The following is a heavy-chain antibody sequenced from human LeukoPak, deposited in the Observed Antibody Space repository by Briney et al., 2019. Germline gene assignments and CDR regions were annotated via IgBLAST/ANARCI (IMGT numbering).Heavy chain of an antibody. J-gene: IGHJ6*02. CDR1: GGSISSSSYY. Sequence: SETLSLTCTVSGGSISSSSYYWGSIRQPPGKGLEWIGTIYYSGSTYYNPSLKRRVTISVDTSKDQYSLKLSSVTAADTAVYYCARPSPEPYYYYGMDVWGQGTTVTVSS. CDR2: IYYSGST. CDR3: ARPSPEPYYYYGMDV. V-gene: IGHV4-39*01.